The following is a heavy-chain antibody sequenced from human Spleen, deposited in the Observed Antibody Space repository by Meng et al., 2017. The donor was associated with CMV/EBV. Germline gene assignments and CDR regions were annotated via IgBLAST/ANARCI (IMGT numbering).Heavy chain of an antibody. V-gene: IGHV3-30-3*01. CDR2: ISYDGSNK. Sequence: GSLRLSLGASGFTFSSYAMHWVRQAPGKGLEWVAVISYDGSNKYYADSVKGRFTISRDNSKNTLYLQMNSLRAEDTAVYYCARGRITIFGVVMENDAFDIWGQGTMVTVSS. J-gene: IGHJ3*02. D-gene: IGHD3-3*01. CDR1: GFTFSSYA. CDR3: ARGRITIFGVVMENDAFDI.